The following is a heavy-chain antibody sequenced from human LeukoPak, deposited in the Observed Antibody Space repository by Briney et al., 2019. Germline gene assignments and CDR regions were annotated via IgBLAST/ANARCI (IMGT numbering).Heavy chain of an antibody. CDR3: ARYSLTNWFDP. CDR1: GVSISSGSYY. V-gene: IGHV4-61*02. D-gene: IGHD4-11*01. CDR2: IYTSGST. J-gene: IGHJ5*02. Sequence: SQTLSLTCTVSGVSISSGSYYWSWLRQPAGKGLEWIGRIYTSGSTNYNPSLKSRVTISVATSKNQFCLKLSSVTAAYTAVYSCARYSLTNWFDPWGQGTLVTVSS.